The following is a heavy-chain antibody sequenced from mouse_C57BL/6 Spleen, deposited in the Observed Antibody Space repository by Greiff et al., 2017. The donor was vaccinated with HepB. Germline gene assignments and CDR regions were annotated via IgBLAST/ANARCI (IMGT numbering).Heavy chain of an antibody. Sequence: VKLVESGPELVKPGASVKISCKASGYAFSSSWMNWVKQRPGKGLEWIGRIYPGDGDTNYNGKFKGKATLTADKSSSTAYMQLSSLTSEDSAVYFCAREAVTTVVASFDYWGQGTTLTVSS. J-gene: IGHJ2*01. V-gene: IGHV1-82*01. CDR3: AREAVTTVVASFDY. CDR2: IYPGDGDT. D-gene: IGHD1-1*01. CDR1: GYAFSSSW.